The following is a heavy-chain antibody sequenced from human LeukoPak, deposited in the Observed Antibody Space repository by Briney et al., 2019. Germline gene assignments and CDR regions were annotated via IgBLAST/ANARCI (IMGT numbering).Heavy chain of an antibody. CDR1: GGTFSSYA. Sequence: GASVKVSCKASGGTFSSYAISWVRQAPGQGXGWMGRIXPILGIANYAQKFQGRVTITADKSTSTAYMELSSLRSEDTAVYYCARDLEDYYDSSGYAWFDPWGQGTLVTVSS. V-gene: IGHV1-69*04. CDR3: ARDLEDYYDSSGYAWFDP. J-gene: IGHJ5*02. CDR2: IXPILGIA. D-gene: IGHD3-22*01.